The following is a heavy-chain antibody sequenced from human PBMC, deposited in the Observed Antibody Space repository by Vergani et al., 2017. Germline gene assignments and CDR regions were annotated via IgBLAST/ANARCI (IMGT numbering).Heavy chain of an antibody. Sequence: QVQLVQSGAEVKKPGASVKVSCKASGYTFTTYGISWVRQAPGQGPEWMGWISAYNGNTNYAPKLQGRVTMTTDTSPTTAYMELRSLRSDDTAVYYCAGVGSGYSYGRNFDDWGEGSLVTVSS. V-gene: IGHV1-18*04. CDR2: ISAYNGNT. CDR1: GYTFTTYG. CDR3: AGVGSGYSYGRNFDD. D-gene: IGHD5-18*01. J-gene: IGHJ4*02.